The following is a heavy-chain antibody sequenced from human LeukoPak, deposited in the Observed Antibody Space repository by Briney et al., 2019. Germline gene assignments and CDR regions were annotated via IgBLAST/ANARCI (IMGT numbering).Heavy chain of an antibody. Sequence: SVKVSCKASGCTFTSYDISWVRQAPGQGLEWMGGIIPSFGTTSYAQKFQGRVTITTDISTSTASMELSSLRSEDTAVYYCARGGDGYRPFGTWFDPWGQGTLVTVSS. D-gene: IGHD5-24*01. CDR2: IIPSFGTT. CDR1: GCTFTSYD. CDR3: ARGGDGYRPFGTWFDP. V-gene: IGHV1-69*05. J-gene: IGHJ5*02.